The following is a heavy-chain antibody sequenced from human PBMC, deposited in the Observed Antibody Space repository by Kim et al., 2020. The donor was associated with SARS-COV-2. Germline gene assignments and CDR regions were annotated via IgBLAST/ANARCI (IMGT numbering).Heavy chain of an antibody. CDR1: GFTFSDYY. J-gene: IGHJ5*02. CDR3: ARYYYGSGSYFHWFDP. V-gene: IGHV3-11*03. D-gene: IGHD3-10*01. Sequence: GGSLRLSCAASGFTFSDYYMSWIRQAPGKGLEWVSYISSSSSYTNYADSVKGRFTISRDNAKNSLYLQMNSLRAEDTAVYYCARYYYGSGSYFHWFDPWGQGTLVTVSS. CDR2: ISSSSSYT.